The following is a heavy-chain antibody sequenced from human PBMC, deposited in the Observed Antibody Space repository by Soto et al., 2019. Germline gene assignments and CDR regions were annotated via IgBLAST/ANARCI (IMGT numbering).Heavy chain of an antibody. CDR3: ARDVVRSTGGDS. CDR1: GGTFSTSS. D-gene: IGHD7-27*01. CDR2: IIPIFSKT. V-gene: IGHV1-69*01. J-gene: IGHJ4*02. Sequence: QVQLVQSGAQVKEPGTSVKVSCRASGGTFSTSSFVWVRQGPGQGLEWMGGIIPIFSKTNVAPKFQDRVTFTADESTRTVYMELSSLRSEDTAIYYCARDVVRSTGGDSWGQGTLVTVSS.